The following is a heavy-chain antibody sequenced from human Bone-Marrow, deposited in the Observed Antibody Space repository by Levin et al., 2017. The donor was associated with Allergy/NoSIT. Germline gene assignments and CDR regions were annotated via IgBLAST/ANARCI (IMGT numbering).Heavy chain of an antibody. J-gene: IGHJ4*02. Sequence: SCAASGFTFSSYAMHWVRQAPGKGLEWVAVISYDGSNKYYADSVKGRFTISRDNSKNTLYLQMNSLRAEDTAVYYCARRAAAGFDYWGQGTLVTVSS. CDR1: GFTFSSYA. CDR2: ISYDGSNK. D-gene: IGHD6-13*01. V-gene: IGHV3-30-3*01. CDR3: ARRAAAGFDY.